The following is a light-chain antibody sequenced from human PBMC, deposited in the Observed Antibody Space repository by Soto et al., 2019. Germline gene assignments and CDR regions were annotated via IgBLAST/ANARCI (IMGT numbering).Light chain of an antibody. V-gene: IGKV3-11*01. CDR3: QQRANWPRT. Sequence: EIVLTQSPATLSLSPGERATLSCRASQSVSSYLAWYQQKPGQAPRLLIYDASNRATGIPARFSGSGSGTDFTLTSSGLEPEDFAVYYCQQRANWPRTFGQGTQVEIK. J-gene: IGKJ1*01. CDR2: DAS. CDR1: QSVSSY.